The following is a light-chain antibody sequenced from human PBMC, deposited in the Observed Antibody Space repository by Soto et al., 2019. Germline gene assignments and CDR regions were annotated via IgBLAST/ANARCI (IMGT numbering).Light chain of an antibody. J-gene: IGKJ2*01. CDR1: QNINSS. CDR2: RAS. Sequence: DIVMTQPPATWVVPPGERATRSFLSSQNINSSLAWYQQKPGQAPTLLIYRASNMATGIPDRFSGSGSGTEFTLTISRLQSEDFAVYYCQKYHDWPHYNFGKGT. CDR3: QKYHDWPHYN. V-gene: IGKV3-15*01.